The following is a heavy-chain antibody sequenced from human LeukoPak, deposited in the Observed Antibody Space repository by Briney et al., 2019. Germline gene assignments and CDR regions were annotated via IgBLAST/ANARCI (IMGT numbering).Heavy chain of an antibody. V-gene: IGHV3-53*01. CDR2: IYSGGTT. Sequence: GGPLRLSCAASGFTVSSNYMSWVRQAPGKGLEWVSVIYSGGTTYYADSVKGRFTISRDNSRNTLYLQMNSLRAEDTAVYYCASCDYYHSSGYYSYWGQGTLVTVSS. CDR3: ASCDYYHSSGYYSY. D-gene: IGHD3-22*01. CDR1: GFTVSSNY. J-gene: IGHJ4*02.